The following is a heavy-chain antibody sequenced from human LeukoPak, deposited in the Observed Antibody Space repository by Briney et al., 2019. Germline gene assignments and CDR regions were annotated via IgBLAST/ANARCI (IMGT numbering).Heavy chain of an antibody. V-gene: IGHV3-21*01. CDR3: ARQETSSYNGAFDI. J-gene: IGHJ3*02. Sequence: GGSLRLSCAASGFTFSSYSMNWVRQAPGKGLEWVSSISSSSSYIYYADSVKGRLTISRDNAKNSLYLQMNSLRTDDTAVYHCARQETSSYNGAFDIWGQGTMVTVSS. CDR2: ISSSSSYI. CDR1: GFTFSSYS. D-gene: IGHD1-26*01.